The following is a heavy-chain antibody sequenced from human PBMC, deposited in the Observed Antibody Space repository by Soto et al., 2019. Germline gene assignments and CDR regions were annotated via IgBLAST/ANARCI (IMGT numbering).Heavy chain of an antibody. D-gene: IGHD5-12*01. V-gene: IGHV1-69*13. CDR2: IMPDCGSA. CDR3: ARDDTGYNFDY. J-gene: IGHJ4*02. Sequence: ASVKVSCKASRGIFISYTINWVRQAPGQALEWMGWIMPDCGSASYAQNLQGRVTITADGSTSTAYMELRSLRSDDTAVYYCARDDTGYNFDYWGQGTLVTSPQ. CDR1: RGIFISYT.